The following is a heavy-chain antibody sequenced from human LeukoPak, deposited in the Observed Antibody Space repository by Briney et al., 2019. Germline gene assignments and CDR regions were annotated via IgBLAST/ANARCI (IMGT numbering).Heavy chain of an antibody. J-gene: IGHJ3*02. CDR2: ISAYNGNT. CDR1: GYTFTSYG. CDR3: ARDGGWFWRTDHDAFDI. D-gene: IGHD3-3*01. Sequence: ASVKVCCKASGYTFTSYGISWVRQAPGQGLGWMGWISAYNGNTSYAPKHQGRVTMTTDKSTNTAYMELRSLRSDDTAVYYCARDGGWFWRTDHDAFDIWGQGTMVTVSS. V-gene: IGHV1-18*01.